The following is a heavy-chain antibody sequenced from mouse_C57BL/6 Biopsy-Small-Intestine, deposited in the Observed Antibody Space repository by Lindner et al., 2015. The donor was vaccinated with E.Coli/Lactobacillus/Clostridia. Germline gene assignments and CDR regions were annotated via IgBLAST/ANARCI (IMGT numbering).Heavy chain of an antibody. CDR2: IDPANGNT. D-gene: IGHD2-1*01. CDR1: GFNIKDAY. J-gene: IGHJ2*01. Sequence: VQLQESGAELVRPGASVKLSCTASGFNIKDAYMHWAKQRPEQGLEWIGRIDPANGNTKYAPKFQDKATITADTSSNTAYLQLSSLTSEDTAVYYCASVYYGNLYFDYWGQGTTLTVSS. CDR3: ASVYYGNLYFDY. V-gene: IGHV14-3*01.